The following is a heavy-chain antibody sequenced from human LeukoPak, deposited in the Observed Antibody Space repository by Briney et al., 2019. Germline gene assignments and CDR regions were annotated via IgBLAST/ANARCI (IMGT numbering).Heavy chain of an antibody. CDR2: TYYTGST. CDR3: ARSTTTVNYFDY. D-gene: IGHD1-1*01. Sequence: SETLSLTCTVSGGSIRSSSYYWGWIRQPPGKGLEWIGSTYYTGSTYYNPSLKSRVTISVDTSKSHFSLKLTSVTAADTAVYYCARSTTTVNYFDYWGQGTLVTVSS. J-gene: IGHJ4*02. V-gene: IGHV4-39*07. CDR1: GGSIRSSSYY.